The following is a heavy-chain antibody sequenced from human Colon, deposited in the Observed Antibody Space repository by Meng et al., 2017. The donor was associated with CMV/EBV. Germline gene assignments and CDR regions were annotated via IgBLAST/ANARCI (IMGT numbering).Heavy chain of an antibody. J-gene: IGHJ3*02. CDR2: IKSKADGGTA. CDR1: GFTFSSVW. V-gene: IGHV3-15*01. Sequence: SCAASGFTFSSVWMSWVRQAPGKGLEWVGRIKSKADGGTADYAAPVKGRFTISRDDSKNTLYLLMDSLKTEDTAVYYCSTDLPGMLVIHHDVVDIWGRGTMVTVSS. CDR3: STDLPGMLVIHHDVVDI. D-gene: IGHD3-9*01.